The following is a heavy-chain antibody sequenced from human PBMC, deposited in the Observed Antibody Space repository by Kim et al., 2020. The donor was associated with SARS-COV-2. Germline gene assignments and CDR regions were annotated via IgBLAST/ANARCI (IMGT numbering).Heavy chain of an antibody. D-gene: IGHD2-15*01. V-gene: IGHV4-38-2*02. Sequence: SETLSLTCTVSGYSISSGYYWGWIRQPPGKGLEWIGSIYHSGSTYYNPSLKSRVTISVDTSKNQFSLKLSSVTAADTAVYYCARDPFYCSGGSCYKNDY. CDR2: IYHSGST. CDR1: GYSISSGYY. J-gene: IGHJ4*01. CDR3: ARDPFYCSGGSCYKNDY.